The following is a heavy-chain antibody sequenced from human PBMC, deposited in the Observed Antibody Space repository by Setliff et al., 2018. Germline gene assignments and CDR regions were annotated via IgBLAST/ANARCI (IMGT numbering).Heavy chain of an antibody. CDR2: IKQDGSEK. CDR3: ARSPRYSSSWMSRN. J-gene: IGHJ4*02. CDR1: GFTFSSYW. D-gene: IGHD6-13*01. Sequence: PGGSLRFSCAASGFTFSSYWMSWVRQAPGKGLEWVANIKQDGSEKYYVDSVKGRFTISRDNAKNSLYLQMNSLRAEDTAVYYCARSPRYSSSWMSRNWGQGTLVTVSS. V-gene: IGHV3-7*01.